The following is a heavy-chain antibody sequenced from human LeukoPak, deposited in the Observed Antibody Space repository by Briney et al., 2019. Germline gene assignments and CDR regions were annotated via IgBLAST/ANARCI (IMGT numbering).Heavy chain of an antibody. Sequence: PSETLSLTCTVSGGSISSYYWSWIRQPPGEGLEWIGYIYTSGSTNYNPSLKSRVTISVDTSKNQFSLKLSSVTAADTAVYYCARQDGYNYFDYWGQGTLVTVSS. CDR1: GGSISSYY. V-gene: IGHV4-4*09. CDR2: IYTSGST. D-gene: IGHD5-24*01. CDR3: ARQDGYNYFDY. J-gene: IGHJ4*02.